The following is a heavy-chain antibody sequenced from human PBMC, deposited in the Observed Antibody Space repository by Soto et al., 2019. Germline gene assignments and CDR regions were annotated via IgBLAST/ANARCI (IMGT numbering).Heavy chain of an antibody. CDR1: GGTISNYA. Sequence: QVQLVQSGAEVKKPGSSVKVSCKASGGTISNYALTWVRQAPGQGLEWMGGIIPLSGTPNYAQKFQGRVTITADKSTTTAYMELSSLRSEDTAVYYCARGIQLWSWGQGTLVTVSS. V-gene: IGHV1-69*06. CDR3: ARGIQLWS. CDR2: IIPLSGTP. D-gene: IGHD5-18*01. J-gene: IGHJ5*02.